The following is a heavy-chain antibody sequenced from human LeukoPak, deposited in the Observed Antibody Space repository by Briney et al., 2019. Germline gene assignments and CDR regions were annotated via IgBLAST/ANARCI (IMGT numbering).Heavy chain of an antibody. Sequence: SETLSLTCAVYGGSFSGYYWSWIRQPPGKGLEWIGEINHSGSTNYNPSLKSRVTISVDTSKNQFSLKLSSVTAADTAVYYCARVDGYNLPNWGQGTLVTVSS. D-gene: IGHD5-24*01. CDR1: GGSFSGYY. J-gene: IGHJ4*02. CDR3: ARVDGYNLPN. CDR2: INHSGST. V-gene: IGHV4-34*01.